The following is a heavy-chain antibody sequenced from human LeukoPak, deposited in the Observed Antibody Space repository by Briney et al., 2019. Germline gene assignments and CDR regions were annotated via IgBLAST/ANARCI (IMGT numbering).Heavy chain of an antibody. J-gene: IGHJ5*02. CDR1: GYIFTSHY. CDR2: INPSGGST. V-gene: IGHV1-46*01. D-gene: IGHD5-18*01. CDR3: ATYSYGSVDP. Sequence: ASVKDSCKASGYIFTSHYMHWTRQAPGQGLEWMGMINPSGGSTVYAQKFQGRVTMTRDTSTSTVDMELSSLRSEDTAMYYCATYSYGSVDPWGQGTLVTVSS.